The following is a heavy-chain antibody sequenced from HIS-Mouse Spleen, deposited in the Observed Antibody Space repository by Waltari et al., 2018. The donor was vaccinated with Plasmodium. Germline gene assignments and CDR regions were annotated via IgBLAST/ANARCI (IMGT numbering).Heavy chain of an antibody. V-gene: IGHV4-39*01. CDR1: GGSISSSSYY. D-gene: IGHD3-3*01. CDR2: IDYSGST. J-gene: IGHJ4*02. CDR3: ARQLAYYDFWSGYSRGYYFDY. Sequence: QLQLQESGPGLVKPSETLSLTCTVPGGSISSSSYYWGWIRQPPGKGLEWIGSIDYSGSTYYNPSIKSRVTISVDTSKNQFSLKLSSGTAADTAVYYCARQLAYYDFWSGYSRGYYFDYWGQGTLVTVSS.